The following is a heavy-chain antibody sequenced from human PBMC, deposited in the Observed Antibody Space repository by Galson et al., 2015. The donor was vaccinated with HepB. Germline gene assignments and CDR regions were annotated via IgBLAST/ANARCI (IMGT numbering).Heavy chain of an antibody. CDR2: IKEDGSEK. D-gene: IGHD3-22*01. CDR1: GFIFSSYY. V-gene: IGHV3-7*03. J-gene: IGHJ3*02. CDR3: ARDSSPTYYYDSKDYYGDAFDI. Sequence: SLRLSCAASGFIFSSYYMSWVRQAPGKGLEWVANIKEDGSEKYYVDSVKGRFTISRDNAKESLYLQMNNLRAEDTAVYYCARDSSPTYYYDSKDYYGDAFDIWGQGTMVTVSS.